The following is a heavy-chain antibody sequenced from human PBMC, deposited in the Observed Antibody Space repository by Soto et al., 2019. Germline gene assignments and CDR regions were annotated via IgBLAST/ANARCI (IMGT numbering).Heavy chain of an antibody. CDR2: ISYDGSDK. D-gene: IGHD3-16*02. V-gene: IGHV3-30*18. CDR3: AKALGELSPESYDY. CDR1: GFTFSSYG. J-gene: IGHJ4*02. Sequence: QVQLVESGGGVVQPGRSLRLSCAASGFTFSSYGMHWVRQAPGKGMMWVAVISYDGSDKYYADSVKGRFTISRDNSKNTLNLQMNSLRADDTAVYYCAKALGELSPESYDYWGQGTLITVSS.